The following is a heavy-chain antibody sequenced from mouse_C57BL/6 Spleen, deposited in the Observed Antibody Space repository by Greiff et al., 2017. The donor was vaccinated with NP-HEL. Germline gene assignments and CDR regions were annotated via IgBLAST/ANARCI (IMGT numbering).Heavy chain of an antibody. J-gene: IGHJ2*01. D-gene: IGHD2-2*01. CDR2: ISSGGSYT. Sequence: EVKLMESGGDLVKPGGSLKLSCAASGFTFSSYGMSWVRQTPDKRLEWVATISSGGSYTYYPDSVKGRFTISRDNAKNTLYLQMSSLKSEDTAMYYCARMAGYDNYFDYWGQGTTLTVSS. V-gene: IGHV5-6*01. CDR1: GFTFSSYG. CDR3: ARMAGYDNYFDY.